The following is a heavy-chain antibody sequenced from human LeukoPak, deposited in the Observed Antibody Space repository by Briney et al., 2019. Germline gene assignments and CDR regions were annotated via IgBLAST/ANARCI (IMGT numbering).Heavy chain of an antibody. CDR1: GFTFDDYA. D-gene: IGHD3-10*01. Sequence: PGRSLRLSCAASGFTFDDYAMHWVRQAPGKGLEWVSGISWKSGTVGYADSVKGRFTISRDNAKNSLYLEMNSLRPEDTALYYCAKDSYASMVRGVLHYWGQGTLVTVSS. V-gene: IGHV3-9*01. CDR2: ISWKSGTV. J-gene: IGHJ4*02. CDR3: AKDSYASMVRGVLHY.